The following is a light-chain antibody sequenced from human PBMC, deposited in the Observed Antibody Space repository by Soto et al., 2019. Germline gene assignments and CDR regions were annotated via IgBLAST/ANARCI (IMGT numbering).Light chain of an antibody. J-gene: IGLJ3*02. V-gene: IGLV1-44*01. Sequence: QSVLTQAPSASGTPGQRVTISCSGSSSSIGSNTVSWYQQVPGTAPKLLIYSNDQRPSGVPDRFSGSKSGTSGSLAIGGLQSEDEADYYCAAWDGSLNGWVFGGATKLTV. CDR3: AAWDGSLNGWV. CDR2: SND. CDR1: SSSIGSNT.